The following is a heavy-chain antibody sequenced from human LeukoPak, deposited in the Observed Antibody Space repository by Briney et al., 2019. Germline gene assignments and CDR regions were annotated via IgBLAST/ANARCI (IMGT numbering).Heavy chain of an antibody. D-gene: IGHD3-10*01. CDR1: GGSISSSSYY. CDR3: ARGTYGSGSYLLYYYYYMDV. Sequence: SETLSLTCTVSGGSISSSSYYWGWIRQPPGKGLEWIGSIYYSGSTYYNPSLKSRATISVDTSKNQFSLKLSSVTAEDTAVYYCARGTYGSGSYLLYYYYYMDVWGKGTTVTISS. V-gene: IGHV4-39*07. J-gene: IGHJ6*03. CDR2: IYYSGST.